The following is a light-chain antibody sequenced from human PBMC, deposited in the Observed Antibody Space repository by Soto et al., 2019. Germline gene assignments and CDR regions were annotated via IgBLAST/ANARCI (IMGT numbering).Light chain of an antibody. CDR1: SSNIESNH. J-gene: IGLJ2*01. Sequence: QSVLTQPPSGSGTHGQRVTISCFGSSSNIESNHVYWYQQFPVMAPTLLMYGSAQRPTGSPDRFSVSISRTSASLAISGLRSDDDPDYNCSARDYILSAVVFGGGTKVTVL. CDR3: SARDYILSAVV. CDR2: GSA. V-gene: IGLV1-47*01.